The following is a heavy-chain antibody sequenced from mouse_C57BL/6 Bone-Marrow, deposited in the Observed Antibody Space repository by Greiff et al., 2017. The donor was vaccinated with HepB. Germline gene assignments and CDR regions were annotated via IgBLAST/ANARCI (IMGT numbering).Heavy chain of an antibody. V-gene: IGHV5-4*03. Sequence: DVKLVESGGGLVKPGGSLKLSCAASGFTFSSYAMSWVRQTPEKRLEWVATISDGGSYTYYPDNVKGRFTISRDNAKNNLYLQMSHLKSEDTAMYYCARNYYGSRDYAIEYWGQGTSVTVSS. CDR3: ARNYYGSRDYAIEY. CDR1: GFTFSSYA. D-gene: IGHD1-1*01. CDR2: ISDGGSYT. J-gene: IGHJ4*01.